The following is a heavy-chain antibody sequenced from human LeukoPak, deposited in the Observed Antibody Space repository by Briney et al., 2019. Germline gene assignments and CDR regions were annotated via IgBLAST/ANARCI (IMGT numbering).Heavy chain of an antibody. D-gene: IGHD4-17*01. CDR3: ARGREVATVTTSLGDY. Sequence: ASVKVSCKASGYTFTDYYMHWVRQAPGQGLECMGWISPNSGGTNYAQKFQGRVTMTRDTSISTAYMELSRLSSDDTALYYCARGREVATVTTSLGDYWGQGTLVTVSS. CDR2: ISPNSGGT. CDR1: GYTFTDYY. J-gene: IGHJ4*02. V-gene: IGHV1-2*02.